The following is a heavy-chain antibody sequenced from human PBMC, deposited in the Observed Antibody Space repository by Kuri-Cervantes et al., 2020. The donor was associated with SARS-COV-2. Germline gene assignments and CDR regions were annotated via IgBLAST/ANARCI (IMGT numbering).Heavy chain of an antibody. J-gene: IGHJ6*03. CDR1: GYSFTTYW. CDR2: IYPGDSDT. V-gene: IGHV5-51*01. D-gene: IGHD4-17*01. Sequence: GESLKISCKGSGYSFTTYWIGWVRQMPGKGLEWMGIIYPGDSDTRYSPSFQGQVTISADKSISTAFLQWSSLKASDTAIYYCARRAYGEQVDYYCMDVWGKGTTVTVSS. CDR3: ARRAYGEQVDYYCMDV.